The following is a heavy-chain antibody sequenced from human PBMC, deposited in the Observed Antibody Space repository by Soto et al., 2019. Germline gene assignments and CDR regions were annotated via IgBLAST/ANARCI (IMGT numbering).Heavy chain of an antibody. V-gene: IGHV3-53*01. CDR1: GFTVSRTY. CDR3: ARDSRYVGDNYGLDH. J-gene: IGHJ4*02. CDR2: IYSAGNT. Sequence: LRLSCAASGFTVSRTYMTWVRQAPGKGLEWVSVIYSAGNTYCADSVKGRFTISRDNSRNTVYLQMNSLRAEDTAIYYCARDSRYVGDNYGLDHWGQGSLVTVSS. D-gene: IGHD3-16*01.